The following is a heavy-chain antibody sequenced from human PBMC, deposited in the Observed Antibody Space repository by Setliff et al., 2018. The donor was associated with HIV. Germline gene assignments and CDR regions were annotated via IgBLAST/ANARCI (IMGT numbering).Heavy chain of an antibody. CDR3: ARHSGLGGYYSPFDY. CDR2: IYSSGST. CDR1: GGSTRTSGYY. J-gene: IGHJ4*02. V-gene: IGHV4-39*01. Sequence: PSETLSLTCTVSGGSTRTSGYYWGWIRRPPGKGREWIGSIYSSGSTYYNPSLKSRVTISVDTSKNQFSLKLSSVTAADTTVYYCARHSGLGGYYSPFDYWGPGTLVTVSS. D-gene: IGHD3-22*01.